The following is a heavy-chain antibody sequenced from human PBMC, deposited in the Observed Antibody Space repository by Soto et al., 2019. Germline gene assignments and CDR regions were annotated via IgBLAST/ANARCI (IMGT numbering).Heavy chain of an antibody. J-gene: IGHJ4*02. D-gene: IGHD3-22*01. Sequence: GASVKVSCKASGYTFTSYGISWVRQAPGQGLEWMGWTSAYNGNTNYAQKLQGRVTMTTDTSTSTAYMELRSLRSDDTAVYYCARDFRRLYYYDSSGYYPPSDYWGQGTLVTVSS. CDR3: ARDFRRLYYYDSSGYYPPSDY. CDR2: TSAYNGNT. V-gene: IGHV1-18*01. CDR1: GYTFTSYG.